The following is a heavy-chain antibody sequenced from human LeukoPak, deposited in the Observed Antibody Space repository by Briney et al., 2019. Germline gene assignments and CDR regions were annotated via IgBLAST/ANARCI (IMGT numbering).Heavy chain of an antibody. CDR2: IYYSGST. CDR1: XGSINSRIDY. CDR3: ARRPGEYGGNDFDY. Sequence: SETLSLTCTVSXGSINSRIDYWGWIRQPPGKGLEWIGSIYYSGSTHYNPSLKSRVTMSIDTSKNQFSLKLSSVTAADTAVYYCARRPGEYGGNDFDYWGQGTLVTVSS. V-gene: IGHV4-39*01. D-gene: IGHD4/OR15-4a*01. J-gene: IGHJ4*02.